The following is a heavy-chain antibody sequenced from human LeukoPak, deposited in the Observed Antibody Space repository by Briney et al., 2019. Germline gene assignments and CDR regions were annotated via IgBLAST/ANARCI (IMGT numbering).Heavy chain of an antibody. CDR1: GYTFTSYD. CDR2: MNPNSGNT. V-gene: IGHV1-8*01. J-gene: IGHJ5*02. CDR3: ALITMVRGVYNWFDP. D-gene: IGHD3-10*01. Sequence: ASVKVSCKASGYTFTSYDINWVRQATGQGLEWMGWMNPNSGNTGYAQKFQGRVTMTRNTSISTAYMALSSLRSEDTAVYYCALITMVRGVYNWFDPWGQGTLVTVSS.